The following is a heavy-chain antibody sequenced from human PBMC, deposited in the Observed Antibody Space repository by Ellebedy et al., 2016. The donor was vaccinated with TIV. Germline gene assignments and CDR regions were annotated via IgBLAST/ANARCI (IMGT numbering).Heavy chain of an antibody. Sequence: GGSLRLXCGASGFTFSSNSMTWVRQAPEKGLEWVSSISGNGGTRYYADSVKGRFTISRDNSKNTLYLQMNSLRAEDTARYYCAKDRGYPTGTFDNWGQGTLVTVSS. V-gene: IGHV3-23*01. CDR3: AKDRGYPTGTFDN. CDR2: ISGNGGTR. D-gene: IGHD3-10*01. J-gene: IGHJ4*02. CDR1: GFTFSSNS.